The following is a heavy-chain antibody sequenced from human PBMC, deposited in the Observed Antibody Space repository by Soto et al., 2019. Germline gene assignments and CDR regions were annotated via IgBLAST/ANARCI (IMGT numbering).Heavy chain of an antibody. D-gene: IGHD3-10*01. CDR2: INPSGGST. V-gene: IGHV1-46*01. CDR1: GYTFTSYY. J-gene: IGHJ6*02. CDR3: ARTYYYGSGSYYPPDV. Sequence: GASVKVSCKASGYTFTSYYMHWVRQAPGQGLEWMGIINPSGGSTSYAQKFQGRVTMTRDTSTSTVYMELSSLRSEDTAVYCCARTYYYGSGSYYPPDVWGQGTTVTVSS.